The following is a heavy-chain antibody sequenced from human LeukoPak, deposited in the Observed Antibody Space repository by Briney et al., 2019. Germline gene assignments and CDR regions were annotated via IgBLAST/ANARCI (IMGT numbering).Heavy chain of an antibody. J-gene: IGHJ4*02. CDR3: ARGQEYSSSSFDY. V-gene: IGHV3-21*01. D-gene: IGHD6-6*01. Sequence: PGGSLRLSCAASGFTFSSYAMSWVRQAPGKGLEWVSSISSSSSYIYYADSVKGRFTISRDNAKNSLYLQMNSLRAEDTAVYYCARGQEYSSSSFDYWGQGTLVTVSS. CDR2: ISSSSSYI. CDR1: GFTFSSYA.